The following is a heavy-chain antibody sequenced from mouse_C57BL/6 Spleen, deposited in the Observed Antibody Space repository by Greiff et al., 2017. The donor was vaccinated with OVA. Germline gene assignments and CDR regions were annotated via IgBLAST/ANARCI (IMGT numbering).Heavy chain of an antibody. V-gene: IGHV1-26*01. J-gene: IGHJ3*01. D-gene: IGHD2-4*01. CDR3: ARSYYDSFAY. Sequence: EVQLQQSGPELVKPGASVKISCTASGYTFTDYYMNWVKQSHGKSLEWIGDINPNNGGTSYNQKFKGKATLTVEKSSSTAYMELRSLTSEDSAVYYCARSYYDSFAYWGQGTLVTVSA. CDR1: GYTFTDYY. CDR2: INPNNGGT.